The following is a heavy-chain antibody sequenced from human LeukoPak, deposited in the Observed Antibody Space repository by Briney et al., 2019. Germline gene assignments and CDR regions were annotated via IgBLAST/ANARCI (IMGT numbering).Heavy chain of an antibody. CDR3: AHGKVDTGHDY. CDR1: GFSLSTSGVG. D-gene: IGHD5-18*01. V-gene: IGHV2-5*02. Sequence: SGPTLVNPTQPLTLTYTFSGFSLSTSGVGVGWIRQPPGKALEWLALIYWDDDKRYSPSLKSRLSITKDTSKNQVVLTMTNVDPVDTATYYCAHGKVDTGHDYWGQGTLVTVSS. J-gene: IGHJ4*02. CDR2: IYWDDDK.